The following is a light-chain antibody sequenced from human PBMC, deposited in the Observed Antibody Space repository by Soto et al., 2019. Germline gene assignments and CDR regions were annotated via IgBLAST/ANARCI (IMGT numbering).Light chain of an antibody. Sequence: ENVLTQSPATLSLSPVEKATLSCRASQSVSSYLAWYQQKPGQAPRLLIYDASSRATGIPVRFSGSGSGTDFTLTISSLEPEDFAVYYCQQRSDWPPITFGQGTRLEI. CDR1: QSVSSY. J-gene: IGKJ5*01. V-gene: IGKV3-11*01. CDR2: DAS. CDR3: QQRSDWPPIT.